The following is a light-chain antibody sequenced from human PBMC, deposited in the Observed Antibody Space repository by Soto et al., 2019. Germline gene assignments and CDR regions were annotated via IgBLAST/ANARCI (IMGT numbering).Light chain of an antibody. Sequence: EIVLTQSPGTLSLSPGERATLSCRASQSVSSGSFAWFRQKPGQAPRLLIYGASRRASGIPDRFSCSGSGTDFTLTITRLEPEDFAVYYCQQYGTSPLTFGGGTKVEIK. V-gene: IGKV3-20*01. J-gene: IGKJ4*01. CDR3: QQYGTSPLT. CDR2: GAS. CDR1: QSVSSGS.